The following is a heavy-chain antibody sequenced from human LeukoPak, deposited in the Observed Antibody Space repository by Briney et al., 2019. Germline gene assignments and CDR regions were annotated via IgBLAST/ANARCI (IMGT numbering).Heavy chain of an antibody. Sequence: GGSLRLSCAASRFTFSSYSMTWIRQAPGKGLEWVSSISGSGEFIYYADSLKGRFTISRDNGKNSLYLQMNSLRAEDTAVYFCARDDSHGYHFFDSWGQGTLVTVSS. CDR3: ARDDSHGYHFFDS. CDR2: ISGSGEFI. J-gene: IGHJ4*02. D-gene: IGHD3-22*01. CDR1: RFTFSSYS. V-gene: IGHV3-21*01.